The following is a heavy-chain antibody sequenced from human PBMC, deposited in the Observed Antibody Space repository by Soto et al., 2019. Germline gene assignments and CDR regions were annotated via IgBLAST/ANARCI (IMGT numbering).Heavy chain of an antibody. D-gene: IGHD6-13*01. V-gene: IGHV3-33*01. Sequence: GGSLRLSCAASGFTFSSYGMHWVRQAPGKGLEWVAVIWYDGSNKYYADSVKGRFTISRDNSKNTLYLQMNSLRAEDTAVYYCARDAKYSSSWNYFDYWGQGTLVTVSS. CDR3: ARDAKYSSSWNYFDY. J-gene: IGHJ4*02. CDR2: IWYDGSNK. CDR1: GFTFSSYG.